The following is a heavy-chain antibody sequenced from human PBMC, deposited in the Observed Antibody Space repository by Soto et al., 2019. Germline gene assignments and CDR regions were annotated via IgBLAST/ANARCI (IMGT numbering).Heavy chain of an antibody. D-gene: IGHD6-13*01. V-gene: IGHV3-33*08. CDR3: ARAPQLVMYYYYMAV. CDR1: GFTFSSYG. J-gene: IGHJ6*03. CDR2: IWYDGSNK. Sequence: GGSLRLSCAASGFTFSSYGMHWVRQAPGKGLEWVAVIWYDGSNKYYADSVKGRFTISRDNSKNTLYLQMNSLRAEDTAVYYCARAPQLVMYYYYMAVWGKGPTVPVSS.